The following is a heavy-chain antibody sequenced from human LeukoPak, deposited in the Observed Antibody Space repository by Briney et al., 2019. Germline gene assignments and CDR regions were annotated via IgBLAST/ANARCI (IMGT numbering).Heavy chain of an antibody. CDR1: GGSISSSSYY. J-gene: IGHJ5*02. V-gene: IGHV4-39*07. CDR3: ARGGGYYDSSGLA. CDR2: IYYSGST. D-gene: IGHD3-22*01. Sequence: NTSETLSLTCTVSGGSISSSSYYWGWIRQPPGKGLEWIGSIYYSGSTYYNPSLKSRVTISVDTSKTQFSLKLSSVTAADTAVYYCARGGGYYDSSGLAWGQGTLVTVSS.